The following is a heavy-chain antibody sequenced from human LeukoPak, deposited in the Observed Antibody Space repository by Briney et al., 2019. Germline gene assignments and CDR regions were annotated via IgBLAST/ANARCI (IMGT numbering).Heavy chain of an antibody. CDR3: ARPAAAGSPTPGY. CDR2: INSSSSYI. J-gene: IGHJ4*02. CDR1: GFTFSSYS. Sequence: PGGSLRLSCAASGFTFSSYSMNWVRQAPGKGLEWVSSINSSSSYIYYADTVKGRFTISRDNAKNSLYLQMNSLRAGDTAVYYCARPAAAGSPTPGYWGQGTLVSVSS. D-gene: IGHD6-13*01. V-gene: IGHV3-21*01.